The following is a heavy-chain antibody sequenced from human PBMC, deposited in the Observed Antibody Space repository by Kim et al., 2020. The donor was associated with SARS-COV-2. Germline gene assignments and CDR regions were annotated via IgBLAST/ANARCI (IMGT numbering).Heavy chain of an antibody. J-gene: IGHJ4*02. D-gene: IGHD6-13*01. V-gene: IGHV1-2*06. CDR2: INPNSGGT. Sequence: ASVKVSCKASGYTFTGYYMHWVRQAPGQGLEWMGRINPNSGGTNYAQKFQGRVTMTRDTSISTAYMELSRLRSDDTAVYYCARQYIWGYSSSGGDYWGQGTLVTVSS. CDR1: GYTFTGYY. CDR3: ARQYIWGYSSSGGDY.